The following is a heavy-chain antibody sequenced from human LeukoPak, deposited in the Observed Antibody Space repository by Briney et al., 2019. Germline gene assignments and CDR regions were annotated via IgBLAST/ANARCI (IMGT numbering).Heavy chain of an antibody. V-gene: IGHV4-34*01. CDR1: GGSFSGYY. D-gene: IGHD3-3*01. CDR3: ARRGGSKIDY. J-gene: IGHJ4*02. CDR2: VNHSGST. Sequence: SQTLSLTCAVYGGSFSGYYWSWIRQPPGKGLEWIGEVNHSGSTNYNPSLKSRVTISVDTSKNQFSLKLSAVTAADTAVYYCARRGGSKIDYWGQGTLVTVSS.